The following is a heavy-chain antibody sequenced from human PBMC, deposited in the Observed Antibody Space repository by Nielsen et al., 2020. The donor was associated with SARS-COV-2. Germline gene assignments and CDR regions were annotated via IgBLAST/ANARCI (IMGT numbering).Heavy chain of an antibody. CDR2: IGTAGDT. D-gene: IGHD6-19*01. J-gene: IGHJ6*02. CDR1: GFTFSSYD. V-gene: IGHV3-13*01. CDR3: ARDSYSSGLSYYYYGMDV. Sequence: GESLKISCAASGFTFSSYDMHWVRQATGKGLEWVSAIGTAGDTYYPGSVKGRFTISRENAKNSLYLQMNSLRAGDTAVYYCARDSYSSGLSYYYYGMDVRGQGTTVTVSS.